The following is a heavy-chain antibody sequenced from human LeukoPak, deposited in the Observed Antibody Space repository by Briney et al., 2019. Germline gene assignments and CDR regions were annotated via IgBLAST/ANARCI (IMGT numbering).Heavy chain of an antibody. J-gene: IGHJ3*02. CDR2: IYYSGST. Sequence: PSETLSLTCTVSGGSISSYYWSWIRQPPGKGLEWIGYIYYSGSTNYNPSLKSRVTISVDTSKNQFSLKLSSVTAADTAVYCCARPSWGSDDAFDIWGQGTMVTVSS. CDR1: GGSISSYY. D-gene: IGHD7-27*01. CDR3: ARPSWGSDDAFDI. V-gene: IGHV4-59*01.